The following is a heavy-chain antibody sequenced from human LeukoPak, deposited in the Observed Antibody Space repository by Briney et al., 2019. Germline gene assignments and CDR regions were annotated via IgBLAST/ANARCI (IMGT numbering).Heavy chain of an antibody. Sequence: GGSLRLSCAASGFTFSSYAMHWVRQAPGKGLEWVAVIWYDGSNKYYADSVKGRFTISRDNSKNTLYLQMNSLRAEDTAVYYCARESYYDSSGSDYWGQGTLVTVSS. CDR2: IWYDGSNK. CDR3: ARESYYDSSGSDY. D-gene: IGHD3-22*01. V-gene: IGHV3-33*08. J-gene: IGHJ4*02. CDR1: GFTFSSYA.